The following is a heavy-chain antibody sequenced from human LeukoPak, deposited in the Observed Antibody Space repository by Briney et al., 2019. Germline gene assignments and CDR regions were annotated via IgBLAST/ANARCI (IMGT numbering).Heavy chain of an antibody. CDR1: GFTVSNTY. J-gene: IGHJ4*02. V-gene: IGHV4-34*01. CDR2: INHSGST. D-gene: IGHD1-26*01. CDR3: ARGRASGSYPFDY. Sequence: GSLRLSCAASGFTVSNTYMSWIRQPPGKGLEWIGEINHSGSTNYNPSLKSRVTISVDTSKNQFSLKLSSVTAADTAVYYCARGRASGSYPFDYWGQGTLVTVSS.